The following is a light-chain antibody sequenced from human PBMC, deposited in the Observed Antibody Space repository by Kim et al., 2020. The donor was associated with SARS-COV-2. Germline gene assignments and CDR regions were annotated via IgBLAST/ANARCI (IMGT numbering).Light chain of an antibody. V-gene: IGLV1-51*01. CDR2: AKK. CDR3: GTWDSSLSAVV. CDR1: SANIGNNY. Sequence: GLKVASAVSGSSANIGNNYVSWYQQLPRTAPKRRIYAKKERPAGSPDRFSGSEAGASATLGVTGLQTGDEADYYCGTWDSSLSAVVFGGGTQLTVL. J-gene: IGLJ2*01.